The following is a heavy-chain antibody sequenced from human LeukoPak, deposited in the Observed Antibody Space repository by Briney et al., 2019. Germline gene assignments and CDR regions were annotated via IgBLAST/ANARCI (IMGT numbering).Heavy chain of an antibody. CDR3: ARERDCYNNGPPSYDY. D-gene: IGHD5-24*01. Sequence: SVKVSCKASGGTFSSYAISWVRQAPGQGLEWMGRIIPIFGTANYAQKFQGRVTITTDESTSTAYMELSSLRSEDTDVYYCARERDCYNNGPPSYDYWGQGTLVTVSS. CDR1: GGTFSSYA. CDR2: IIPIFGTA. V-gene: IGHV1-69*05. J-gene: IGHJ4*02.